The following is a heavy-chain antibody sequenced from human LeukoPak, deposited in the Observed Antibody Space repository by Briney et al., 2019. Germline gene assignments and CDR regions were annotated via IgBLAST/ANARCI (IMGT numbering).Heavy chain of an antibody. CDR2: INPNSGGT. D-gene: IGHD1-26*01. Sequence: ASVKVSCKASGYTFADYYMQWVRQAPGQGLEWMGWINPNSGGTNYAQKFQGRVTMTRDTSISTAYMELSSLRSDDSAVYYCARGVSGAYYYYYMDVWGKGTTVTVS. J-gene: IGHJ6*03. CDR1: GYTFADYY. V-gene: IGHV1-2*02. CDR3: ARGVSGAYYYYYMDV.